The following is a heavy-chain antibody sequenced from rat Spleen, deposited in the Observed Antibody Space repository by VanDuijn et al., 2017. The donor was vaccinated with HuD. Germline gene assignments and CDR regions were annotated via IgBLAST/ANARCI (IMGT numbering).Heavy chain of an antibody. D-gene: IGHD1-2*01. CDR1: GFTFSNYD. V-gene: IGHV5-7*01. Sequence: EVQLVESGGGLVQPGRSMKLSCAASGFTFSNYDMAWVRQAPKKGLEWVATISYDGSSTNYRDSVKGRFTISRDNAKSTLYLQMDSLRSEDTATYYCARQGDYSSYIYYFDYWGQGVMVTVSS. J-gene: IGHJ2*01. CDR2: ISYDGSST. CDR3: ARQGDYSSYIYYFDY.